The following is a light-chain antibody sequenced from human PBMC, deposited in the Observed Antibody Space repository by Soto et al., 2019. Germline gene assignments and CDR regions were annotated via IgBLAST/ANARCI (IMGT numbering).Light chain of an antibody. CDR3: QAYGGSLSGWV. Sequence: QSVLTQPPSVSGAPGQRVTISCTGSSSNIGAGYDVHWYQQLPGTAPKLPIYGNSNRPSGVPDRFSGSKSGTSASLAITGLRGEDEADYSCQAYGGSLSGWVFGGGTKLTVL. J-gene: IGLJ3*02. CDR1: SSNIGAGYD. V-gene: IGLV1-40*01. CDR2: GNS.